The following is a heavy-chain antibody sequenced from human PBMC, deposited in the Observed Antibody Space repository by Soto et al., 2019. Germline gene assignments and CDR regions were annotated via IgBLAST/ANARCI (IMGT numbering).Heavy chain of an antibody. V-gene: IGHV4-34*01. Sequence: SETLSLTCSVYGGSFSGYYWSWIRQPPGKGLEWIGEINHSGSTNYNPSLKSRVTISVDTSKNQFSLKLSSVTAADTAVYYCARRKAAAGTFLSFYYYGMAVWGRGTTVTVSS. J-gene: IGHJ6*02. CDR2: INHSGST. CDR1: GGSFSGYY. CDR3: ARRKAAAGTFLSFYYYGMAV. D-gene: IGHD6-13*01.